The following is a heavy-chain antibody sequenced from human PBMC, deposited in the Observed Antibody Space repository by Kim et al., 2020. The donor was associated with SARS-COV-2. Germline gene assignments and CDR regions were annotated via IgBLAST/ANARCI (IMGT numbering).Heavy chain of an antibody. CDR3: GKRCVDAVMGRLCDY. J-gene: IGHJ4*01. Sequence: GGSLRLSCAASGFTFSTYGMSWVRQAPGKGLEWVSAITGNGAVTYYADSVKGRFAISRDNSKNTLYLQMNSLRAEDTARYYCGKRCVDAVMGRLCDYWG. D-gene: IGHD5-18*01. CDR1: GFTFSTYG. CDR2: ITGNGAVT. V-gene: IGHV3-23*01.